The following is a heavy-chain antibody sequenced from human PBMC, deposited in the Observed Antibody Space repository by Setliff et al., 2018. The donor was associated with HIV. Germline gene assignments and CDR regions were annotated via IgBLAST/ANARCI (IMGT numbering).Heavy chain of an antibody. Sequence: SETLSLTCTVSGDSISSGNYYWTWIRQPAGKALEWIGRITNTGATEYNPSLKSRVTVSVDTSQNQFPLKLTSVTAADTATYFCSRGPPFDRWGRGTLVTVSS. V-gene: IGHV4-61*02. CDR1: GDSISSGNYY. CDR2: ITNTGAT. J-gene: IGHJ2*01. CDR3: SRGPPFDR.